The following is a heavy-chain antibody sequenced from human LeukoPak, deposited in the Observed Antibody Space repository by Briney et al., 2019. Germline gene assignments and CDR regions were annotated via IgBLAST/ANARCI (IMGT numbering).Heavy chain of an antibody. CDR3: ARVTRSWSLPAYYYMDV. V-gene: IGHV3-20*04. CDR2: INWNGGST. Sequence: GGSLRLSCAASGFTFDDYGMSWVRHAPGKGLEWVSGINWNGGSTGYADSVKGRFTISRDNAKNSLYLQMNSLRAEDTALYYCARVTRSWSLPAYYYMDVWGKGTTVTVSS. CDR1: GFTFDDYG. J-gene: IGHJ6*03. D-gene: IGHD6-13*01.